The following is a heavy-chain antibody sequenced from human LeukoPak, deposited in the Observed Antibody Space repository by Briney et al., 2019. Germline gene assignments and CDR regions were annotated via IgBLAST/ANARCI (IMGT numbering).Heavy chain of an antibody. J-gene: IGHJ4*02. Sequence: GGSLRLSCAASGFTFNSYAMHWVRQAPGKGLEWVAVISYDGSNKYYADSVKGRFTISRDNSKNTLYLQMNSLRAEDTAVYYCARDDYRIAAAGLDYWGQGTLVTVSS. V-gene: IGHV3-30-3*01. CDR3: ARDDYRIAAAGLDY. D-gene: IGHD6-13*01. CDR2: ISYDGSNK. CDR1: GFTFNSYA.